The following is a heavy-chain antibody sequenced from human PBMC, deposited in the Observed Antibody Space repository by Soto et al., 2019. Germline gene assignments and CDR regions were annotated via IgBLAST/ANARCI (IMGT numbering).Heavy chain of an antibody. CDR1: GFTFSSYG. D-gene: IGHD2-2*01. CDR3: AKDNCISTSCYRLYNWFDP. Sequence: QVQLVESGGGVVQPGRSLRLSCVASGFTFSSYGMHWVRQAPGKGLEWVAVIAYDGSNKYYADSVKGRFTISRNNSKNTMYLKLNSQRAEDTAVYYCAKDNCISTSCYRLYNWFDPWGQGILVTVSS. V-gene: IGHV3-30*18. CDR2: IAYDGSNK. J-gene: IGHJ5*02.